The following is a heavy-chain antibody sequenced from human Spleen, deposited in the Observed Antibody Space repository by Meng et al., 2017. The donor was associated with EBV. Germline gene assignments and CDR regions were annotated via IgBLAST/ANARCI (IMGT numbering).Heavy chain of an antibody. Sequence: VELVQSGAEVKKAGSSVKVSCEVSGGTFSNYAISWVRQAPGQGLEWMGEIIPLFGTVIYAQTMQDRVTITADESTKTAHMELNSLRFGDTAVYYCARDREGAAAGTLGYWGQGTLVTVSS. D-gene: IGHD6-13*01. CDR2: IIPLFGTV. CDR1: GGTFSNYA. J-gene: IGHJ4*02. V-gene: IGHV1-69*01. CDR3: ARDREGAAAGTLGY.